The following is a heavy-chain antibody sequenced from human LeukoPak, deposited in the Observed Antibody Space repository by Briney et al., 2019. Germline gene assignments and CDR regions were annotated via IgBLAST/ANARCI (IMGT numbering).Heavy chain of an antibody. Sequence: ASVKVSCKASGGTFSGYVVSWVRQAPGQGLEWMGRIIPILGIANYAQKFQGRVTITADNSTSTAYMELSSLRSEDTAVYYCARDSGSYCSGGSCPYYYYYGMDVWGQGTTVTVSS. V-gene: IGHV1-69*04. J-gene: IGHJ6*02. CDR3: ARDSGSYCSGGSCPYYYYYGMDV. D-gene: IGHD2-15*01. CDR1: GGTFSGYV. CDR2: IIPILGIA.